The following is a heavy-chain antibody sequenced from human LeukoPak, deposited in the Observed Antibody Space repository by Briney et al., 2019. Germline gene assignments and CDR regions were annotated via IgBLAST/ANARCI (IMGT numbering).Heavy chain of an antibody. CDR3: ARAEDSEYFQH. V-gene: IGHV4-59*01. CDR2: IYYGGST. CDR1: GGSISSYY. D-gene: IGHD3/OR15-3a*01. J-gene: IGHJ1*01. Sequence: SETLSLTCTVSGGSISSYYWSWIRQPPGKGLEWIGYIYYGGSTNYNPSLKSRVTISVGTSKNQFSLKLSSVTAADTAVYYCARAEDSEYFQHWGQGTLVTVSS.